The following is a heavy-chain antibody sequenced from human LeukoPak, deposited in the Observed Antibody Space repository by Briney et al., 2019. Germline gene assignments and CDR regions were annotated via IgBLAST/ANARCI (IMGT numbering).Heavy chain of an antibody. CDR1: GGSISSIRYY. D-gene: IGHD3-9*01. CDR3: ARQNHDIGTNWFDP. CDR2: IYDTGST. V-gene: IGHV4-39*07. J-gene: IGHJ5*02. Sequence: SETLSLTCSVSGGSISSIRYYWGWIRQPPGKGPEWIGSIYDTGSTYHKASLKSRVTISLDTSKNQFSLRLSSVTAADTAVYYCARQNHDIGTNWFDPWGQGTLVTVSS.